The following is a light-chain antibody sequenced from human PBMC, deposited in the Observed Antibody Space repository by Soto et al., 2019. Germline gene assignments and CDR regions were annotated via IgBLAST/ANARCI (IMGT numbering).Light chain of an antibody. CDR1: QSVSSSY. V-gene: IGKV3-20*01. J-gene: IGKJ1*01. CDR2: GTS. Sequence: EIVLTQSPGTLSLSPGERATLSCRASQSVSSSYLAWYQQKPGQAPRLLIYGTSNRATGIPDSFSGSGSGTDFTLTISRLEPEDFVVYYCQQYGSSLVVTFGQGTKVEIK. CDR3: QQYGSSLVVT.